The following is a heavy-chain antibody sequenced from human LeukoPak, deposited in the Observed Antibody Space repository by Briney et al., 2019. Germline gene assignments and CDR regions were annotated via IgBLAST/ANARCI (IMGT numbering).Heavy chain of an antibody. J-gene: IGHJ6*02. V-gene: IGHV1-2*02. Sequence: ASVTVSCKASGYTFTGYYMHWVRQAPGQRLEWMGWINPNSGGTNYAQKFQGRVTMTRDTSISTAYMELSRLRSDDTAVYYYARGDIVIVPAAPYYYYGMDVWGQGTTVTVSS. CDR1: GYTFTGYY. D-gene: IGHD2-2*01. CDR2: INPNSGGT. CDR3: ARGDIVIVPAAPYYYYGMDV.